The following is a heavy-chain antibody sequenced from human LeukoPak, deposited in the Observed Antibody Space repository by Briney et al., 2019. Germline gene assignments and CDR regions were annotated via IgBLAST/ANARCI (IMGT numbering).Heavy chain of an antibody. D-gene: IGHD3-22*01. CDR2: ISENGDGT. CDR3: ARESLSYYDSSGSYSYYFDY. CDR1: GFTFSNAW. Sequence: GGSLRLSCAASGFTFSNAWMSWVRQAPGKGLEYVSTISENGDGTYYANSVKGRFTISRDNSKNTLYLQMGSLRAEDMAVYYCARESLSYYDSSGSYSYYFDYWGQGTLVTVSS. V-gene: IGHV3-64*01. J-gene: IGHJ4*02.